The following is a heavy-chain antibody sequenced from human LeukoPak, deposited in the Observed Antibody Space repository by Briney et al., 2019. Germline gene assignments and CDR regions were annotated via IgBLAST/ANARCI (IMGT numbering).Heavy chain of an antibody. CDR1: GFTFSSYS. V-gene: IGHV3-23*01. CDR2: ISGSGGST. J-gene: IGHJ5*02. Sequence: PGGSLRLSCAASGFTFSSYSMNWVRQAPGKGLEWVSAISGSGGSTYYADSVKGRFTISRDNSKNTLYLQMNSLRAEDTAVYYCAKDPDYYDSMVGNWFDPWGQGTLVTVSS. CDR3: AKDPDYYDSMVGNWFDP. D-gene: IGHD3-22*01.